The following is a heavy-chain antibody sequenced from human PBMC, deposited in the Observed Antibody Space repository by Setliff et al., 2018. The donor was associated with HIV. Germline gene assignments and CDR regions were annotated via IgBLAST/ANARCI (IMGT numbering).Heavy chain of an antibody. CDR3: ARSKTFYDFWGGYYTHGAFKI. J-gene: IGHJ3*02. CDR2: IYYSGST. CDR1: GGSISSGDYY. V-gene: IGHV4-31*03. D-gene: IGHD3-3*01. Sequence: KPSETLSLTCTVSGGSISSGDYYWSWIRQHPGKGLEWIGYIYYSGSTYYNPSLKSRVTISVDTSKNQFSLNLTSVTAADTAVYYCARSKTFYDFWGGYYTHGAFKIWGLGTMVTVSS.